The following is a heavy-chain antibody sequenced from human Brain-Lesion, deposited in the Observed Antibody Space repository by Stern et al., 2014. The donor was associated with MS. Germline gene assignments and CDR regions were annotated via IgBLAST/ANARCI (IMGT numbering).Heavy chain of an antibody. Sequence: VQLVESGGGLVQPGGSLRLSCAASGFTFSGSWMTWVRQAPGKGLGVVASIKDDGSDRYYVDSVKGRFTISRDNAKTSLFLQMNGLRAEDTAVYYCARDRYFGAFDIWGQGTMVTVSS. J-gene: IGHJ3*02. V-gene: IGHV3-7*01. CDR3: ARDRYFGAFDI. D-gene: IGHD3-10*01. CDR2: IKDDGSDR. CDR1: GFTFSGSW.